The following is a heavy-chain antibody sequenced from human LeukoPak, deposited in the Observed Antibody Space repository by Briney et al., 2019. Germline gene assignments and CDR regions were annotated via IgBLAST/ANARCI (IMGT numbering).Heavy chain of an antibody. D-gene: IGHD3-22*01. Sequence: GGSLRLSCAASGFTFSSYAMSWVRQAPGKGLEWVATISGGSGSTNYIDSVKGRFTISRDNSKNTLFLQMNSLRAEDTAVYYCAGGSDYYDSSGYFDYWGQGTLVTVSS. J-gene: IGHJ4*02. CDR2: ISGGSGST. CDR1: GFTFSSYA. CDR3: AGGSDYYDSSGYFDY. V-gene: IGHV3-23*01.